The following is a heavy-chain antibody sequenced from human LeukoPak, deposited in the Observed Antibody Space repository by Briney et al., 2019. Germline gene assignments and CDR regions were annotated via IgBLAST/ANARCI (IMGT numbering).Heavy chain of an antibody. CDR3: ARDSVWFGDLLN. Sequence: GGSLRLSCAASGFSYSGFDMHWVRQAPGKGLEWIAHIGTSVNAIYYADSVKGRFTISRDNARDSLFLQMDSLRVEDTAVYYCARDSVWFGDLLNWGQGALVIVST. D-gene: IGHD3-10*01. CDR2: IGTSVNAI. V-gene: IGHV3-48*03. J-gene: IGHJ4*02. CDR1: GFSYSGFD.